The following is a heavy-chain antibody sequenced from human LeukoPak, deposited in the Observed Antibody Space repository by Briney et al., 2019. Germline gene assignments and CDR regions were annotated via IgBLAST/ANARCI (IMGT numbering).Heavy chain of an antibody. CDR1: GGSISSSSYY. D-gene: IGHD2-2*01. Sequence: SETLSLTCTVSGGSISSSSYYWGWIRQPPGKGLERIGSIYYSGSTYYNPSLKSRVSISVDRSKNQFSLDLSSVTAADTAVYYCAGHLDCNSTTCYYYFDYWGQGTLVTVSS. CDR3: AGHLDCNSTTCYYYFDY. J-gene: IGHJ4*02. V-gene: IGHV4-39*07. CDR2: IYYSGST.